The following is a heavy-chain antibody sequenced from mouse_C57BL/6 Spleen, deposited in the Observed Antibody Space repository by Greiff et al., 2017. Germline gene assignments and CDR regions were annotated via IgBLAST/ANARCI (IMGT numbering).Heavy chain of an antibody. CDR3: AGQGLTGAGEVYAMGY. Sequence: EAKLMESGGDLVKPGGPLKFSCAASGSPFSSYGMSWVRQTPDKRREWVATISSGGNYTYYPDSVKGRFTISRDNAKNTLSMQMSSLKSEDTAMYYCAGQGLTGAGEVYAMGYWGQGTSDTVSS. CDR1: GSPFSSYG. D-gene: IGHD4-1*01. CDR2: ISSGGNYT. V-gene: IGHV5-6*01. J-gene: IGHJ4*01.